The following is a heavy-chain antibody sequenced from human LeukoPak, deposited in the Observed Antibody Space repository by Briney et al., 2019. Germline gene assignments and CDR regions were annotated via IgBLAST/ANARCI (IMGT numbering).Heavy chain of an antibody. V-gene: IGHV3-23*01. CDR1: GFTFDDYA. D-gene: IGHD5-12*01. Sequence: PGGSLRLSCAASGFTFDDYAMHWVRQAPGKGLEWVSAISGSGGSTYYADSVKGRFTVSRDNSKNTLYLQMNSLRAEDTAIYYCAKVRYSGYDRGPFDYWGQGTLVTVSS. CDR3: AKVRYSGYDRGPFDY. CDR2: ISGSGGST. J-gene: IGHJ4*02.